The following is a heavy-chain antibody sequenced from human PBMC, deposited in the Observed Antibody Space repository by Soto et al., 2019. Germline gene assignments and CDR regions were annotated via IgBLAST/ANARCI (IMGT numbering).Heavy chain of an antibody. D-gene: IGHD4-17*01. V-gene: IGHV4-39*01. Sequence: PSETLSLTCTVSGGSISSSSYYWGWIRQPPGKGLEWIGSIYYSGSTYYNPSLKSRVTISVDTSKNQFSLKLSSVTAADTAVYYCASLSHDYGDYADRSDVDYWGQGTLVTVSS. CDR2: IYYSGST. CDR1: GGSISSSSYY. CDR3: ASLSHDYGDYADRSDVDY. J-gene: IGHJ4*02.